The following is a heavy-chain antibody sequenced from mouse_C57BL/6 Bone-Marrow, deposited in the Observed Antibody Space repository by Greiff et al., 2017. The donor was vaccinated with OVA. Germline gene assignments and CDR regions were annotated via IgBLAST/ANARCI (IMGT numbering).Heavy chain of an antibody. CDR3: ARQYYGSSPWFAY. J-gene: IGHJ3*01. CDR2: ISNGGGST. Sequence: EVKVEESGGGLVQPGGSLKLSCAASGFTFSDYYMYWVRQTPEKRLEWVAYISNGGGSTYYPDTVKGRFTISRDNAKNTLYLQMSRLKSEDTAMYYCARQYYGSSPWFAYWGQGTLVTVSA. CDR1: GFTFSDYY. D-gene: IGHD1-1*01. V-gene: IGHV5-12*01.